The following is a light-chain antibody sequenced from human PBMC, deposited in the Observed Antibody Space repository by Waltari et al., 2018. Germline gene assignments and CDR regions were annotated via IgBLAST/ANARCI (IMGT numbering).Light chain of an antibody. Sequence: DIQMTQSPSTLSASVGDRVTITCRASQSISHGLAWYQQKPGKAPQLLIYRGSTLQSAVPSRFSGSGSETEFTLTISNLQPDDFGSYYCQHYNSDVETFGQGTKVEIK. CDR1: QSISHG. J-gene: IGKJ1*01. CDR3: QHYNSDVET. V-gene: IGKV1-5*03. CDR2: RGS.